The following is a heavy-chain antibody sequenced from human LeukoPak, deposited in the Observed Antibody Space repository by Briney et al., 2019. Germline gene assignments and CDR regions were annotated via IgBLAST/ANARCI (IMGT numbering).Heavy chain of an antibody. CDR1: GGSISSGSYY. CDR2: IYTSGST. Sequence: PSETLSLTCTVSGGSISSGSYYWRWIRQPAGKGLEWIGRIYTSGSTNYNPSLKSRVTISIDTSKNQFSLKLSSVPAADTAVYYCARAGPFGNWFDPWGQGTLVTVSS. V-gene: IGHV4-61*02. D-gene: IGHD3-10*01. CDR3: ARAGPFGNWFDP. J-gene: IGHJ5*02.